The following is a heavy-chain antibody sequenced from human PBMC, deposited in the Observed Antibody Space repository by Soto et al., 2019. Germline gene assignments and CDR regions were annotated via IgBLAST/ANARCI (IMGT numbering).Heavy chain of an antibody. CDR3: AREDRDRETGLVPAAIDGMDV. CDR2: ISYDGSNK. V-gene: IGHV3-30*19. Sequence: PGGSLRLSCAASGFTFSSYGMHWVRQAPGKGLEWVAVISYDGSNKYYADSVKGRFTISRDNSKNTLYLQMNSLRAEDTAVYYCAREDRDRETGLVPAAIDGMDVWGQGTTVTVSS. D-gene: IGHD2-2*01. J-gene: IGHJ6*02. CDR1: GFTFSSYG.